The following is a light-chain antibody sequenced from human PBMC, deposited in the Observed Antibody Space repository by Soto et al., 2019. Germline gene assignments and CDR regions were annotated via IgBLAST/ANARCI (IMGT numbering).Light chain of an antibody. CDR1: QSVSSY. CDR3: QQRSNWPPIT. V-gene: IGKV3-11*01. Sequence: EIVLTQSPATLSLSPGERATLSCRASQSVSSYLAWYQQKPGQAPRLLIYAASNRATAIPARFSGSGSGTDFTLTISSLEPDDFAVYYCQQRSNWPPITFGQATRLEIK. CDR2: AAS. J-gene: IGKJ5*01.